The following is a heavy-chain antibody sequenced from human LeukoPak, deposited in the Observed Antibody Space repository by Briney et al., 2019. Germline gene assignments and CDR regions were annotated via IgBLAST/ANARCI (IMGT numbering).Heavy chain of an antibody. J-gene: IGHJ4*02. D-gene: IGHD5-18*01. CDR1: GFTFSSYS. Sequence: PGGSLRLSCVASGFTFSSYSMNWVRQAPGKGLEWVSYIGIGGTTIYYADSVMGRFTISRDNAKNSLYLQMNSLRAEDTAVYYCVRDYRYAFDYWGQGALVTVSS. CDR3: VRDYRYAFDY. V-gene: IGHV3-48*01. CDR2: IGIGGTTI.